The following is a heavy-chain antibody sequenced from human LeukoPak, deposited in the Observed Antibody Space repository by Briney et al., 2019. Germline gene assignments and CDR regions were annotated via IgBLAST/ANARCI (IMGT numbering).Heavy chain of an antibody. D-gene: IGHD2-21*02. CDR1: GGTFSSYA. Sequence: ASVKVSCKASGGTFSSYAINWVRQAPGQGLEWVGGTIPIYGTAHYAQKFQGRVTITADESTSTGYMELSSLRSEDTAVYYCARARDRNYYFHGVDVWGQGTTVTVSS. CDR3: ARARDRNYYFHGVDV. V-gene: IGHV1-69*13. CDR2: TIPIYGTA. J-gene: IGHJ6*02.